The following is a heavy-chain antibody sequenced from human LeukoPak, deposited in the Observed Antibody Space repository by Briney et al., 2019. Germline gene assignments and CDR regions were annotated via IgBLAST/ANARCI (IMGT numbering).Heavy chain of an antibody. CDR1: GFTFSSYA. V-gene: IGHV3-30-3*01. Sequence: GGSLRRSCAASGFTFSSYAMHWVRQAPGKGLEWVAVISYDGSNKYYADSVKGRFTISRDNSKNTRYLQMNSLRAEHTAVYSCATDRSGDTSGYYYFDYWGQGTLVTVSS. D-gene: IGHD3-22*01. CDR2: ISYDGSNK. J-gene: IGHJ4*02. CDR3: ATDRSGDTSGYYYFDY.